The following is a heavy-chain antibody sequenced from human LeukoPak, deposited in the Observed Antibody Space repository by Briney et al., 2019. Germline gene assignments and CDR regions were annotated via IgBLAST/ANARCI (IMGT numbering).Heavy chain of an antibody. D-gene: IGHD3-3*01. J-gene: IGHJ4*02. CDR2: MNPNSGNT. Sequence: ASVTVSCKASGYTFTSYDINWVRQATGQGLEWMGWMNPNSGNTGYAQKFQGRVTMTRNTSISTAYMELSRLRSEDTAVYYCARVGTIFGVAKGNDYWGQGTLVTVSS. V-gene: IGHV1-8*01. CDR3: ARVGTIFGVAKGNDY. CDR1: GYTFTSYD.